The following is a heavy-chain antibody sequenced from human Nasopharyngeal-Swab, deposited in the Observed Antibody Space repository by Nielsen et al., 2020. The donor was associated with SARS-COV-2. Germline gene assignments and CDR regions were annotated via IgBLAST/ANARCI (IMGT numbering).Heavy chain of an antibody. CDR1: GFTFSSYG. CDR2: IWYDGSNK. CDR3: ARESSHDYGDYEDAFDI. J-gene: IGHJ3*02. V-gene: IGHV3-33*01. D-gene: IGHD4-17*01. Sequence: GGSLRLSCAASGFTFSSYGMHWVRQAPGKGLEWVAVIWYDGSNKYYADSVKGRFTISRDNSKNTLYLQMNSLRAEDTAVYYCARESSHDYGDYEDAFDIWGQGTMVTVSS.